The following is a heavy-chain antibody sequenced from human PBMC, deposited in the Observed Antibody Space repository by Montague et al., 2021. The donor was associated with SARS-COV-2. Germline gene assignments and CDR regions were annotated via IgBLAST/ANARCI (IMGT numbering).Heavy chain of an antibody. CDR2: IKQDGSEK. Sequence: SRSISFSASGFPFSSYWMSWVRQAPGKGLEWVANIKQDGSEKYYVDSVKGRFTISRDNAKNSLYLQMNSLRAEDTAVYYCARDHRQVWFGAPVMERYFDYWGQGTLVTVSS. CDR1: GFPFSSYW. D-gene: IGHD3-10*01. V-gene: IGHV3-7*01. J-gene: IGHJ4*02. CDR3: ARDHRQVWFGAPVMERYFDY.